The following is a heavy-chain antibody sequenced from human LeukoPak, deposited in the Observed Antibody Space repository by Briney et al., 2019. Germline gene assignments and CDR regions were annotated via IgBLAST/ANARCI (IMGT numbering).Heavy chain of an antibody. CDR3: ARVSPNRRISHGYQNWFDP. CDR2: ISGYNGNT. J-gene: IGHJ5*02. V-gene: IGHV1-18*01. CDR1: GYTFTSYH. D-gene: IGHD5-18*01. Sequence: GASVKVSCKASGYTFTSYHITWVRQAPGQGLEWMGWISGYNGNTNYAQKFQGRVSMTTDTSTSTAYMELRSLRSDDTAVYFCARVSPNRRISHGYQNWFDPWGQGTLVSVSS.